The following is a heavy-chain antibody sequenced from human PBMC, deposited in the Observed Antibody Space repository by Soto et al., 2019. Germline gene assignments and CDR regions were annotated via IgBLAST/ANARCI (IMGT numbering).Heavy chain of an antibody. CDR2: INLGNGNT. V-gene: IGHV1-3*01. J-gene: IGHJ5*02. Sequence: ASVKVSCKASGYALIYYPIHWVRQAPGQGLEWMGWINLGNGNTEYSHTFQDTFSITQHSSETTVYMELSSMTSPDTAVYFCATEALCGGRCYVNSLDPWSQGTRVTLSS. D-gene: IGHD2-15*01. CDR3: ATEALCGGRCYVNSLDP. CDR1: GYALIYYP.